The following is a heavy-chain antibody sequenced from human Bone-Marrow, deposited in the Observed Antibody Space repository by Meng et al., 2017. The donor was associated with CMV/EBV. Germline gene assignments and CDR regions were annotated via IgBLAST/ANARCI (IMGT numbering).Heavy chain of an antibody. CDR3: ARDFPTGTYDFWSGYFYYYGMDV. J-gene: IGHJ6*02. Sequence: GESLKISCAASGFTVSSNYMSWVRQAPGKGLEWVSVIYSGGSTYYADSVKGRFTISRDNSKNTLYLQMDNLRAEDTAVYYCARDFPTGTYDFWSGYFYYYGMDVWGQGTTVTVSS. CDR2: IYSGGST. V-gene: IGHV3-53*01. D-gene: IGHD3-3*01. CDR1: GFTVSSNY.